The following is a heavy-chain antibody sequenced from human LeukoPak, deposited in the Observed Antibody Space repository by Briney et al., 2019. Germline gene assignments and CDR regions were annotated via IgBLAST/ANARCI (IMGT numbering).Heavy chain of an antibody. CDR3: ARVYCGGDCYHPPDDY. CDR2: ISSSSSYI. CDR1: GFTFSRYS. D-gene: IGHD2-21*02. V-gene: IGHV3-21*01. Sequence: GGSLRLSCAASGFTFSRYSMSWVRQAPGKGLEWVSSISSSSSYIYYADSVKGRFTISRDNAKNSLYLQMNSLRAEDTAVYYCARVYCGGDCYHPPDDYWGQGTLVSVSS. J-gene: IGHJ4*02.